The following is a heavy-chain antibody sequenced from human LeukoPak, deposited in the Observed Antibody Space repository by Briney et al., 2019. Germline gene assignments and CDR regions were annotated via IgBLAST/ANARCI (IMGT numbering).Heavy chain of an antibody. J-gene: IGHJ4*02. V-gene: IGHV3-49*03. Sequence: GSLRLSCPASGFTFGDYLMSWFRPAPGKGLEWIGFISGGTTEYAASVKGRFTISRDDSTSIAYLQMNSLTTEDTAVYYCSRGSGWLSVYWGQGTLVTVSS. CDR1: GFTFGDYL. CDR2: ISGGTT. D-gene: IGHD6-19*01. CDR3: SRGSGWLSVY.